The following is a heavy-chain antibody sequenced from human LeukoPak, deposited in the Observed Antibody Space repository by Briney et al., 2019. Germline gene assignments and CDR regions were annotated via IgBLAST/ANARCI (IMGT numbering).Heavy chain of an antibody. D-gene: IGHD2-2*01. CDR3: ARENFVVVPAAMSHYYYYMDV. Sequence: ASVKVSCKASGYTFTSYYMHWVRQAPGQGLEWMGIINPSGGSTSYAQKFQGRVTMTRDTSISTAYMELSRLRSDDTAVYYCARENFVVVPAAMSHYYYYMDVWGKGTTVTVSS. CDR2: INPSGGST. CDR1: GYTFTSYY. V-gene: IGHV1-46*01. J-gene: IGHJ6*03.